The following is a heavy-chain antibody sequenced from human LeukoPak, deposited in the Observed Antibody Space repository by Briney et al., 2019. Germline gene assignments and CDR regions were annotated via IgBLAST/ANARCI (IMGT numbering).Heavy chain of an antibody. CDR2: IYSCGST. V-gene: IGHV3-66*03. D-gene: IGHD2-2*01. CDR3: AFCVVVVPAAILPGFCLNWFDP. Sequence: GDSLRLSCAASGFTVSSNYMSWVRQAPGKGVEWVSVIYSCGSTYYADSVKGRFTISRDNSKNTLYLQINSLRAEDTAVYYCAFCVVVVPAAILPGFCLNWFDPWGQGTLVTVSS. J-gene: IGHJ5*02. CDR1: GFTVSSNY.